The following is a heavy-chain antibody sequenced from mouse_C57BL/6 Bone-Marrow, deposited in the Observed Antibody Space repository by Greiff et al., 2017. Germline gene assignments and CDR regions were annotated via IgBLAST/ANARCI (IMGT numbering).Heavy chain of an antibody. J-gene: IGHJ2*01. Sequence: VKLQQPGAELVKPGASVKLSCKASGYTFTSYWMPWVKQRPGQGLEWIGEIDPSDSYTNYNQKFKGKATLTVDTSSSTAYMQLSSLTSEDSAVYYCARDGSPFFDYWGQGTTLTVSS. CDR3: ARDGSPFFDY. CDR1: GYTFTSYW. CDR2: IDPSDSYT. V-gene: IGHV1-50*01. D-gene: IGHD1-1*01.